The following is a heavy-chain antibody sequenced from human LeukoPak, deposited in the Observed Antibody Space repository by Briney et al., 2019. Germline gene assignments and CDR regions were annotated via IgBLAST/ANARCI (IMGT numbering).Heavy chain of an antibody. D-gene: IGHD3-10*01. J-gene: IGHJ4*02. CDR2: ISSSSSYM. CDR1: GFIFSRYS. CDR3: ARDSSWGSGIYRFDY. V-gene: IGHV3-21*01. Sequence: PGGSLRLSCAASGFIFSRYSMSWVRQAPGKGLEWVSSISSSSSYMYYADSVKGRFTISRDNAKNSLYLQMNSLRAEDTAVYYCARDSSWGSGIYRFDYWGQGTLVTVSS.